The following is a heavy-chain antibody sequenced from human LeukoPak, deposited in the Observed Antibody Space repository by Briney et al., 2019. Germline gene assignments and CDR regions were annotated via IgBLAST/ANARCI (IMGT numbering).Heavy chain of an antibody. D-gene: IGHD3-22*01. Sequence: SVKVSCKASGGTFSSYAISWVRQAPGQGLEWMGGIIPIFGTANYAQKFQGRVTITADESTSTAYMELNSLRAEDTAVYYCTKGRSSGRHWYFDVWGRGTLVTVSS. CDR1: GGTFSSYA. J-gene: IGHJ2*01. CDR3: TKGRSSGRHWYFDV. V-gene: IGHV1-69*13. CDR2: IIPIFGTA.